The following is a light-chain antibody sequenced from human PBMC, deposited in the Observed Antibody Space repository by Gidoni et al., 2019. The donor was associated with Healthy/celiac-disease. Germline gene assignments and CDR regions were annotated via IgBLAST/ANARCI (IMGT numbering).Light chain of an antibody. CDR2: DVS. CDR3: SSYTSSSTWV. J-gene: IGLJ3*02. Sequence: PGQSITISCTGTSSDVGGYNYVSWYQQHPGKAPNLMIYDVSNRPSGVSNRFSGSKSGNTASLTISGLQAEDEADYYCSSYTSSSTWVFGGGTKLTVL. V-gene: IGLV2-14*04. CDR1: SSDVGGYNY.